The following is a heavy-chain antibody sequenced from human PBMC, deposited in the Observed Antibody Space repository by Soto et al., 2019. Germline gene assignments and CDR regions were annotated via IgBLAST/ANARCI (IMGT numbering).Heavy chain of an antibody. Sequence: PSETLSLTCTVSGGSISSYYWSWIRQPPGKGLEWIGYIYYSGSTNYNPSLKSRVTISVDTSKNQFSLKLSSVTAADTAVYYCARIDRGNYYYYMDVWGKGTTVTVS. CDR2: IYYSGST. CDR3: ARIDRGNYYYYMDV. CDR1: GGSISSYY. J-gene: IGHJ6*03. V-gene: IGHV4-59*01.